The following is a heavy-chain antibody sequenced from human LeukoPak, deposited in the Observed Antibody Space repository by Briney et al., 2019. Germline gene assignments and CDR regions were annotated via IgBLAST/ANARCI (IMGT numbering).Heavy chain of an antibody. Sequence: GGSLRLSCAASGFTFSSYAMHWVRQAPGKGLEWVAVISYDGSNKYYEDSVKGRFTISRDNSKNTLYLQMNSLRAEDTAVYYCARDYSNYVDYWGQGTLVTVSS. V-gene: IGHV3-30-3*01. CDR3: ARDYSNYVDY. J-gene: IGHJ4*02. D-gene: IGHD4-11*01. CDR1: GFTFSSYA. CDR2: ISYDGSNK.